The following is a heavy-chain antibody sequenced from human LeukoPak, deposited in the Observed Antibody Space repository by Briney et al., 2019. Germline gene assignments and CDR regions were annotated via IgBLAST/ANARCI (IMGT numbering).Heavy chain of an antibody. CDR1: GGTFSSYA. V-gene: IGHV1-69*13. J-gene: IGHJ4*02. CDR3: ARGLTSGSYSFDY. Sequence: GASVKVSCKASGGTFSSYAISWVRQASGQGLEWMGGIIPIFGTANYAQKFQGRVTITADESTSTAYMELSSLRSEDTAVYYCARGLTSGSYSFDYWGQGTLVTVSS. CDR2: IIPIFGTA. D-gene: IGHD1-26*01.